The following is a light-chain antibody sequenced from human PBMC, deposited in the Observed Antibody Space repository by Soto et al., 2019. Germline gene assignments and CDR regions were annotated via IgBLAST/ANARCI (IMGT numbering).Light chain of an antibody. CDR1: SSNIGSNY. CDR2: RNN. J-gene: IGLJ2*01. CDR3: AAWDDSLSGVV. V-gene: IGLV1-47*01. Sequence: QSVLTQPPSASGTPGQRVTISCSGSSSNIGSNYVYWYQQLPGTAPKLLICRNNQRASGVPDRFSGSKSGTSASLAISGLRSEEEGDYYCAAWDDSLSGVVFGGGTKLTVL.